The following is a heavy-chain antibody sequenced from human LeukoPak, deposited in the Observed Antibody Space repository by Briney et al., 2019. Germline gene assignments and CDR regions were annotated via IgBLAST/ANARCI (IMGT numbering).Heavy chain of an antibody. CDR2: INHSGTT. V-gene: IGHV4-34*01. D-gene: IGHD3-10*01. CDR3: ATDNSYGSGSYYT. CDR1: GGSFSGYY. J-gene: IGHJ4*02. Sequence: SETLSLTCAVYGGSFSGYYWSWIRQPPGKGLEWIGEINHSGTTNYNPSLKSRVTISVDTSKIQFSLKLSSVTAADTAVYYCATDNSYGSGSYYTWGQGTLVTVSS.